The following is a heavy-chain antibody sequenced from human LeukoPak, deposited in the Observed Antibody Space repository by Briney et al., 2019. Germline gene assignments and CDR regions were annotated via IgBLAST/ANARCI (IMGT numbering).Heavy chain of an antibody. V-gene: IGHV1-69*13. J-gene: IGHJ6*03. Sequence: SVKVSCKASGGTFSSYAISWVRQAPGQGLEWMGGIIPIFGTANYAQKFQGRVTITADESTSTAYMELSSLRSEDTAVYYCARGLRGGETSYYYYYMDVWGKGTTVTVSS. CDR1: GGTFSSYA. D-gene: IGHD4-17*01. CDR3: ARGLRGGETSYYYYYMDV. CDR2: IIPIFGTA.